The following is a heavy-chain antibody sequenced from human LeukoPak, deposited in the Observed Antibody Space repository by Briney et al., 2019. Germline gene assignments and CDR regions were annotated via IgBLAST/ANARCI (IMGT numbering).Heavy chain of an antibody. J-gene: IGHJ4*02. CDR1: GFTFSSYS. Sequence: GGSLRLSCAASGFTFSSYSMNWVRQAPGKGLEWVSSISSSSSYIYYADSVKGRFTISRDNAKNSLFLQMNSLRAEDTAVYYCARFRLGGYTYWGQGVLVAVSS. CDR3: ARFRLGGYTY. CDR2: ISSSSSYI. V-gene: IGHV3-21*01. D-gene: IGHD3-22*01.